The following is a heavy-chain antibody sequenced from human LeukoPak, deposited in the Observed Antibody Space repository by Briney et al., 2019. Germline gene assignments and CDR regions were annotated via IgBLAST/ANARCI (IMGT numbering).Heavy chain of an antibody. CDR2: IYYNGDT. Sequence: SETLSLTCTVSGASISSSSYYWGWIRQPPGKGLEWIGSIYYNGDTYYNSSLKRRLTISVDTSKNQFTLNLSSMTAADTALYYCARLRGYTSGNPGYWGQGSLVTVSS. CDR3: ARLRGYTSGNPGY. V-gene: IGHV4-39*01. D-gene: IGHD5-18*01. CDR1: GASISSSSYY. J-gene: IGHJ4*02.